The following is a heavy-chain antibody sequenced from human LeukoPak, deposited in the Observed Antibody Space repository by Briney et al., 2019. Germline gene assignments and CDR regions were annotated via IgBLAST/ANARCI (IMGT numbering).Heavy chain of an antibody. J-gene: IGHJ4*02. CDR3: VRDMDRGQWLVRPYN. Sequence: ASVKVSFKTSGYIFIGYYMHWVRQAPGQGLEWMGWIDPKSGGTKYAQKVQGRVTMTRDMSFNTAYMDLRRLKSDDTAVYYCVRDMDRGQWLVRPYNWGQGTLVTVSS. D-gene: IGHD6-19*01. CDR2: IDPKSGGT. V-gene: IGHV1-2*02. CDR1: GYIFIGYY.